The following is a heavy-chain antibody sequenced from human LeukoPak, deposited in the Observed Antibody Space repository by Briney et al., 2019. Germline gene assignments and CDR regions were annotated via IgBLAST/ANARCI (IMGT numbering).Heavy chain of an antibody. D-gene: IGHD6-13*01. V-gene: IGHV3-23*01. CDR1: GFAFSSYA. CDR3: ARDVYSNYWYLNI. CDR2: ISGTGGRT. Sequence: GRSLRLSCAASGFAFSSYAMRWVRQAPGKGLEWVSSISGTGGRTYYADSVKGRFTISRDNSKNTLDLQMNSLRADDTAVYYCARDVYSNYWYLNIRGQRTLVTVSS. J-gene: IGHJ4*02.